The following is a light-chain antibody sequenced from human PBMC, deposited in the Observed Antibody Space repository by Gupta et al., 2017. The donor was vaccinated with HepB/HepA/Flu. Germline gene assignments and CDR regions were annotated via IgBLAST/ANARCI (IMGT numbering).Light chain of an antibody. CDR1: QSVSSN. V-gene: IGKV3-15*01. CDR2: GTS. Sequence: EIVLTQSTPTLSVSPGERATLSCRASQSVSSNLAWYQQKPGQAPRLLIYGTSTRATGIPARFSGSGSATEFTLTISSLQSEDFAVYYCQQYNNWPPVTFGGGTKVEIK. CDR3: QQYNNWPPVT. J-gene: IGKJ4*01.